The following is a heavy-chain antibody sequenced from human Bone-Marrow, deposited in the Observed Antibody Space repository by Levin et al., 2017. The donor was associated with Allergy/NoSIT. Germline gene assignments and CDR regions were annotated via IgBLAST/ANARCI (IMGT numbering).Heavy chain of an antibody. J-gene: IGHJ4*02. Sequence: GGSLRLSCTTSGFTFGSYAMTWFRQAPGKGREGVGFIRGAAYGATSEYAASVKGRFTISRDDSKSIAYLQMNSLKTEDTAVYYCSRNRCLKVLDFDNWGQGTLVTVSS. D-gene: IGHD5-24*01. CDR2: IRGAAYGATS. V-gene: IGHV3-49*03. CDR3: SRNRCLKVLDFDN. CDR1: GFTFGSYA.